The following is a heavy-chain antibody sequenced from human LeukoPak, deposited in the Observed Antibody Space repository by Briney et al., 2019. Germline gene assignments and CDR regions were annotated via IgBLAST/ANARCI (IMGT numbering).Heavy chain of an antibody. CDR1: GFTFSSYG. D-gene: IGHD2-2*01. Sequence: GGSLRLSCAASGFTFSSYGMHWVRQAPGKGLEWVAVISYDGSNKYYADSVKGRFTISRDNSKNTLYLQMNSLRAEDTAVYYCAKDRERYQLHMYYFDYWGQGTLVAVSS. CDR2: ISYDGSNK. CDR3: AKDRERYQLHMYYFDY. J-gene: IGHJ4*02. V-gene: IGHV3-30*18.